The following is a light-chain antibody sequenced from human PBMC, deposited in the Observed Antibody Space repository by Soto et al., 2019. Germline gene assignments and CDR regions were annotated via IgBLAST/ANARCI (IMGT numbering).Light chain of an antibody. Sequence: EIVLTQSPGTLSVSPGERATLSCRASQTISSNYLAWYQQKPGQAPSLLIYGTSSRATGIPDRFSGSGSGTDFTLTSSRLEREESAIYYCEQYVSWTFGQGTKVEIK. V-gene: IGKV3-20*01. CDR3: EQYVSWT. CDR1: QTISSNY. J-gene: IGKJ1*01. CDR2: GTS.